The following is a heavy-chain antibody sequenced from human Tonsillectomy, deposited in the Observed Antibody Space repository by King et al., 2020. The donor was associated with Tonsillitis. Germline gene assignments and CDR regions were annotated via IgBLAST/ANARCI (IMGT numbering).Heavy chain of an antibody. CDR2: TYSSGST. CDR1: GGSISSYY. CDR3: ARGEEQLDLHYMDV. J-gene: IGHJ6*03. V-gene: IGHV4-59*01. D-gene: IGHD6-6*01. Sequence: VQLQESGPGLVKPSETLSLTCTVSGGSISSYYWSWIRQPPGKGLEWIGETYSSGSTTYNPSLKSRVTISLDTSKNQFSLKLSSVTAADTAVYYCARGEEQLDLHYMDVWGKGTTVTVSS.